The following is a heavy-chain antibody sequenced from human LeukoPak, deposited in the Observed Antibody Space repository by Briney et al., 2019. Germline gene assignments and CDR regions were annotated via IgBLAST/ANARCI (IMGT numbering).Heavy chain of an antibody. J-gene: IGHJ4*02. CDR1: GFTFSSYA. V-gene: IGHV3-30*04. CDR3: ARDRGVGAREYYFDY. D-gene: IGHD1-26*01. Sequence: GGSLRLSCAVSGFTFSSYAMHWVRQAPGKGLEWVAVISYDGSNKYYADSVKGRFTISRDNAKNSLYLQMNSLRAEDTAVYYCARDRGVGAREYYFDYWGQGTLVTVSS. CDR2: ISYDGSNK.